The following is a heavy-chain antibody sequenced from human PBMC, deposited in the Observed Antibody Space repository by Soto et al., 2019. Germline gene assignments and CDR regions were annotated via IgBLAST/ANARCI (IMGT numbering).Heavy chain of an antibody. D-gene: IGHD3-3*01. CDR1: GYTFTSYD. J-gene: IGHJ6*02. CDR2: MNPNSGNT. Sequence: ASVEVSCKXSGYTFTSYDINWVRQATGQGLEWMGWMNPNSGNTGYAQKFQGRVTMTRNTSISTAYMELSSLRSEDTAVYYCARGLRFLEWLTKYYYYGMDVWGQGTTVTVSS. CDR3: ARGLRFLEWLTKYYYYGMDV. V-gene: IGHV1-8*01.